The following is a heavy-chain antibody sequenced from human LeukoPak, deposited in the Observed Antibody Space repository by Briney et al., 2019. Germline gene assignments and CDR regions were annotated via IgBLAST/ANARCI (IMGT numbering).Heavy chain of an antibody. V-gene: IGHV3-33*01. D-gene: IGHD1-14*01. J-gene: IGHJ6*03. CDR1: GFTFSNYA. CDR2: IWYDGSNK. CDR3: ARGAGGDYYFYIGV. Sequence: GGSLRLSCAASGFTFSNYAMHWVRQAPGKGLEWVAIIWYDGSNKDYADSVKGRFTISRDNSKNTLYLQMNSLRAEDTAVYFCARGAGGDYYFYIGVWGKGTTVTVSS.